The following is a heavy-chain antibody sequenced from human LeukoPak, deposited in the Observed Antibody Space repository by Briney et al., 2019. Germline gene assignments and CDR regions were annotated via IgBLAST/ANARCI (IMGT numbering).Heavy chain of an antibody. CDR2: ISGGGGST. CDR1: GFTFSNYA. D-gene: IGHD3-3*01. Sequence: GGSLRLSCAASGFTFSNYAMSWVRQAPGKGLEWVSAISGGGGSTYYADSVKGRFTISRDNSKNTLYLQMNSLRAEDTAVYYCAKDPYDFWSGTFYFDYWGQGTLVTVSS. J-gene: IGHJ4*02. CDR3: AKDPYDFWSGTFYFDY. V-gene: IGHV3-23*01.